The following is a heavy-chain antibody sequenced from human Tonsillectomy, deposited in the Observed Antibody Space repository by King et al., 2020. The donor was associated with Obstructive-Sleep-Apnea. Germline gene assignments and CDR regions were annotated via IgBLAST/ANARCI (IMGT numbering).Heavy chain of an antibody. D-gene: IGHD3-10*01. CDR2: IKQDGSEK. Sequence: VQLVESGGGLVQPGGSLRLSCAASGFTFSSYWMSWVRQAPGKGLEWVANIKQDGSEKYYVDSVKGRFTIPRDNAKNSLYLQMNSLRAEDTAVYYCARDPSVLLWFGESYFDYWGQGTLVTVSS. CDR3: ARDPSVLLWFGESYFDY. CDR1: GFTFSSYW. J-gene: IGHJ4*02. V-gene: IGHV3-7*01.